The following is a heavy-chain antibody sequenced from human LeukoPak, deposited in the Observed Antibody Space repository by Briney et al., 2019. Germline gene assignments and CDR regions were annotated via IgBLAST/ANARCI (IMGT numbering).Heavy chain of an antibody. D-gene: IGHD3-10*01. Sequence: GGSLRLSCAASGFTFDDYAMHRVRQAPGKGLEWVSGISWNSENIAYAGSVKGRFTISRDNAKNSLYLQMNSLRVEDTALYYCANGKGLFGYGSGTYYLDAFDIWGQGTMVTVSS. CDR2: ISWNSENI. V-gene: IGHV3-9*01. CDR3: ANGKGLFGYGSGTYYLDAFDI. J-gene: IGHJ3*02. CDR1: GFTFDDYA.